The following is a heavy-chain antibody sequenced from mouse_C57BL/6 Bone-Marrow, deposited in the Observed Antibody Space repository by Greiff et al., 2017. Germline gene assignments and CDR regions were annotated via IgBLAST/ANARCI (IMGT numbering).Heavy chain of an antibody. CDR3: ARDRYYYGSSYEWYFDV. CDR1: GISITTGNYR. J-gene: IGHJ1*03. V-gene: IGHV3-5*01. D-gene: IGHD1-1*01. Sequence: EVKLQESGPGLVKPSQTVFLTCTVTGISITTGNYRWSWIRQFPGNKLEWIGYIYYSGTITYNPSLTSRTTITRDTPKNQFFLEMNSLTAEDTATYYCARDRYYYGSSYEWYFDVWGTGTTVTVSS. CDR2: IYYSGTI.